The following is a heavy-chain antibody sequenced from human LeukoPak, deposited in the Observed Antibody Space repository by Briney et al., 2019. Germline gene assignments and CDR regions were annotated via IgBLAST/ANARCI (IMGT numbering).Heavy chain of an antibody. J-gene: IGHJ4*02. Sequence: SETLSLTCTVSGGSISSSSYYWGWIRQPPGKGLEWIGSIYYSGSTYYNPSLKSRVTISVDTSKNQFSLKLSSVTAADTAVYYCARAPYYDFWSGYLYYFDYWGQGTLVTVSS. CDR2: IYYSGST. CDR1: GGSISSSSYY. D-gene: IGHD3-3*01. CDR3: ARAPYYDFWSGYLYYFDY. V-gene: IGHV4-39*07.